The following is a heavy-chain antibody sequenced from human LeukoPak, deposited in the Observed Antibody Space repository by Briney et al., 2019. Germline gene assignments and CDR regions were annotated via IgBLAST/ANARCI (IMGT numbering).Heavy chain of an antibody. D-gene: IGHD3-22*01. CDR3: ARVQTMTDLDY. Sequence: SVKVPCKASGGTFSSYAISWVRQAPGQGLEWMGGVIPIFGTANYAQKFQGRVTITADESTSTAYMELSSLRSEDTAVYYCARVQTMTDLDYWGQGTLVTVSS. J-gene: IGHJ4*02. CDR1: GGTFSSYA. V-gene: IGHV1-69*13. CDR2: VIPIFGTA.